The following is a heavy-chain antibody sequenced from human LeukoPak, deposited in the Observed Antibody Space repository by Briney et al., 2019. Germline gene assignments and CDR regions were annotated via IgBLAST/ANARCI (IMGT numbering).Heavy chain of an antibody. CDR1: GFIVSSNY. J-gene: IGHJ3*02. V-gene: IGHV3-66*01. Sequence: PGGSLRLSCAASGFIVSSNYMSWVRQAPGKGLEWVSVIYSGGSTYYADSVKGRFTISRDKSKNTLYLQMSSLRAEDTAVYYCARGFCGDDCPRDDDAFDIWGQGTMVTVSS. D-gene: IGHD2-21*02. CDR3: ARGFCGDDCPRDDDAFDI. CDR2: IYSGGST.